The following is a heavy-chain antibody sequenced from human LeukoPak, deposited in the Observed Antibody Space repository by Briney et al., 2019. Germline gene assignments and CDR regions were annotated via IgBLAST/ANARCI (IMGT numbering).Heavy chain of an antibody. CDR2: IYYSETT. CDR1: GGSISSGGY. Sequence: SETLSLTCTVSGGSISSGGYWSWIRQHPGKGLEWIGYIYYSETTYYNPSFKGRVTISVGTSKYQFSLELSSVTAADTAVYYCARDRSGYSYFDYWGQGTLVTVSS. D-gene: IGHD3-3*01. CDR3: ARDRSGYSYFDY. V-gene: IGHV4-31*03. J-gene: IGHJ4*02.